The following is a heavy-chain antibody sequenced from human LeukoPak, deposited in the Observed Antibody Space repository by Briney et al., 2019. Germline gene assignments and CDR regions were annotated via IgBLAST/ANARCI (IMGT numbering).Heavy chain of an antibody. CDR3: ARDNDRKDDS. CDR2: MNQDGSGK. J-gene: IGHJ5*02. V-gene: IGHV3-7*01. CDR1: GFTYSINN. D-gene: IGHD3-16*01. Sequence: GGSLRLSCAVSGFTYSINNMKWVRQVPGKGLEWVANMNQDGSGKYYVDSVKGRFAISRDNAKNSLYLQMNNLRVEDTAVYYCARDNDRKDDSWGQGTLVTVSS.